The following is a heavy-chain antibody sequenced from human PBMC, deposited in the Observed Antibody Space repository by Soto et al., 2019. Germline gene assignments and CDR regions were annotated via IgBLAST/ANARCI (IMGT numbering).Heavy chain of an antibody. D-gene: IGHD6-19*01. Sequence: EVQLVESGGGLVQPGGSLRLSCAASGLTFSSYWMHWVRQAPGKGLVWVSRISTDGSVTTYADSVKGRFTISRDNAKNTLYLQMNSLRTEDTAVYYCARAPYSSGWWGFDYGGQGTRVTVSS. CDR2: ISTDGSVT. V-gene: IGHV3-74*01. CDR1: GLTFSSYW. J-gene: IGHJ4*02. CDR3: ARAPYSSGWWGFDY.